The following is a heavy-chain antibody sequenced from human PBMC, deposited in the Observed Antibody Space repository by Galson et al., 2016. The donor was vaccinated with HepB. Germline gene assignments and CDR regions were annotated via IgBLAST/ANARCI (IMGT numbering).Heavy chain of an antibody. CDR1: GYIFTTYG. J-gene: IGHJ6*02. CDR2: ISAYNGNT. CDR3: ARGVLGSSWLHNYDGLDV. D-gene: IGHD6-13*01. V-gene: IGHV1-18*01. Sequence: QSGAEVKKPGASMKVSCKASGYIFTTYGINWVRQAPGQGLEWMGWISAYNGNTNYAQKFQDRVTMTTDTFTNTAYMELRSLRSDDTAVYYCARGVLGSSWLHNYDGLDVWGQGTTVTVSS.